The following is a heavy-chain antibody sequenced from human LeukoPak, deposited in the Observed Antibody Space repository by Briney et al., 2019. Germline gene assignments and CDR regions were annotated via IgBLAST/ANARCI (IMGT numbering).Heavy chain of an antibody. CDR2: ISAYNGNT. J-gene: IGHJ4*02. CDR3: AREGASGSYSPNFDY. Sequence: ASVKVSCKASGYTFTSYGISWVRQAPGQGLEWMGWISAYNGNTNYAQKLQGRVTMTTDTSTSTAYMERRSLRPDDTAVYYCAREGASGSYSPNFDYWGQATLVTVCS. CDR1: GYTFTSYG. V-gene: IGHV1-18*01. D-gene: IGHD1-26*01.